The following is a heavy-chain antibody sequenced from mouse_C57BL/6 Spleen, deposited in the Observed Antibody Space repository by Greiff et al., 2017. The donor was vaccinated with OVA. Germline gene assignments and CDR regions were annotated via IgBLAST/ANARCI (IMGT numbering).Heavy chain of an antibody. CDR2: INPYNGDT. CDR3: ARKDSFDY. Sequence: EVQLQQSGPELVKPGDSVKISCKASGYSFTGYFMNWVMQSHGKSLEWIGRINPYNGDTFYNQKFKGKATLTVDKSSSTANMEHRGLSSEDSAVYYSARKDSFDYWGQGTTLTVSS. J-gene: IGHJ2*01. CDR1: GYSFTGYF. V-gene: IGHV1-20*01.